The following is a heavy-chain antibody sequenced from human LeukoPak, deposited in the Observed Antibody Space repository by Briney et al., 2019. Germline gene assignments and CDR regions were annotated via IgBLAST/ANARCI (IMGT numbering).Heavy chain of an antibody. CDR3: ARAFGDSGSYRIWFDP. CDR1: GGSFSGYY. Sequence: SETLSLTCAVYGGSFSGYYWGWSRQPPGKGLEWGGSIYHSGSTYYNPSLKSRVTISVDTSKNQFSLKLSSVTAADTAVYYCARAFGDSGSYRIWFDPWGQGTLVTVSS. J-gene: IGHJ5*02. V-gene: IGHV4-34*01. D-gene: IGHD1-26*01. CDR2: IYHSGST.